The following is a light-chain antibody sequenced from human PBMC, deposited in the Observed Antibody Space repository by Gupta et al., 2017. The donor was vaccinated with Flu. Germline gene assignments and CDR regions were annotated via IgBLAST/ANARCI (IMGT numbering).Light chain of an antibody. CDR3: QAWDRSDNVWE. CDR1: NIASKM. V-gene: IGLV3-21*02. CDR2: DDR. Sequence: QTIKMTGARNNIASKMVNWYQQIPGQTPELFVYDDRNRHSGIPERFSGANSGNTATLTISRVEGGEEADYYCQAWDRSDNVWEFGGGTKLTVL. J-gene: IGLJ3*02.